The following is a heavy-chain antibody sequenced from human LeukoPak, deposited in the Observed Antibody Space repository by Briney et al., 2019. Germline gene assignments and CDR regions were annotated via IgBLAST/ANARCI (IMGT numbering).Heavy chain of an antibody. Sequence: PGGTLRLSCAASGFTFSSYGMHWVRQAPGKGLEWVAVISYDGSNKYYADSVKGRFTISRDNSKNTLYLQMNSLRAEDTAVYYCARGGVLLWFGEPAAFDIWGQGTMVTVSS. CDR2: ISYDGSNK. J-gene: IGHJ3*02. V-gene: IGHV3-30*03. CDR3: ARGGVLLWFGEPAAFDI. D-gene: IGHD3-10*01. CDR1: GFTFSSYG.